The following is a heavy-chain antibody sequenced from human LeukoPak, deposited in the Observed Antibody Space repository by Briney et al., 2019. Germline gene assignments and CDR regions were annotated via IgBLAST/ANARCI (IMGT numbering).Heavy chain of an antibody. Sequence: PGGSLRLSCAASGFTFSDYYMSWVRQAPGKGLEWVSVIYSGGSTYYADSVKGRFTISRDNSKNTLYLQMNSLRAEDTAVYYCASHGSGSTLYYYYMDVWGKGTTVTVSS. V-gene: IGHV3-53*01. D-gene: IGHD3-10*01. CDR3: ASHGSGSTLYYYYMDV. CDR1: GFTFSDYY. J-gene: IGHJ6*03. CDR2: IYSGGST.